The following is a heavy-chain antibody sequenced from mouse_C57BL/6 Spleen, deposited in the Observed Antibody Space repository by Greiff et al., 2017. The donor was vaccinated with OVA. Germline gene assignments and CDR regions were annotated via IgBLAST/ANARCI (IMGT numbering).Heavy chain of an antibody. Sequence: QVQLQQPGTELVKPGASVKLSCKASGYTFTSYWMHWVKQRPGQGLEWIGNINPSNGGTNYNEKFKSKATLTVDKSSSTAYMPLSSLTSEDSAVYYCARGDYYGSPFDYWGQGTTLTVSS. CDR1: GYTFTSYW. D-gene: IGHD1-1*01. CDR3: ARGDYYGSPFDY. J-gene: IGHJ2*01. V-gene: IGHV1-53*01. CDR2: INPSNGGT.